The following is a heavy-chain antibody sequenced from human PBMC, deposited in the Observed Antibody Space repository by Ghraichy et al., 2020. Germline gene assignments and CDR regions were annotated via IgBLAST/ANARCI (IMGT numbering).Heavy chain of an antibody. CDR1: GFTFSSYW. V-gene: IGHV3-7*03. CDR3: ARGEDYYYDSSGYDY. CDR2: IKQDGSEK. D-gene: IGHD3-22*01. Sequence: GGSLRLSCAASGFTFSSYWMSWVRQAPGKGLEWVANIKQDGSEKYYVDSVKGRFTISRDNAKNSLYLQMNSLRAEDTAVYYCARGEDYYYDSSGYDYWGQGTLVTVSS. J-gene: IGHJ4*02.